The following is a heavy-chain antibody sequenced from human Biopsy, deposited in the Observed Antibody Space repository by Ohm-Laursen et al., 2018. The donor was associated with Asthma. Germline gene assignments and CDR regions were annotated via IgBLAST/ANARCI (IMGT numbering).Heavy chain of an antibody. Sequence: PSDTLSLTCRVSGGYTGSSDHHWAWLRQAPGKGLEWIGFVFWSGSTHYSRSLERRVSISIDTATNEFSMKLWSVTPADTAVYFCARVVSYGDIYFGIDVWGPGNTV. D-gene: IGHD4-17*01. CDR3: ARVVSYGDIYFGIDV. CDR2: VFWSGST. CDR1: GGYTGSSDHH. V-gene: IGHV4-30-4*02. J-gene: IGHJ6*02.